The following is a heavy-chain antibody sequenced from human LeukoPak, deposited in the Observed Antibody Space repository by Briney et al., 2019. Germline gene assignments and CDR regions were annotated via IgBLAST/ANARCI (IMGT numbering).Heavy chain of an antibody. J-gene: IGHJ6*03. CDR1: GFTFSGYA. CDR3: ARESGSSSSWYLYYYYYMDV. V-gene: IGHV3-23*01. D-gene: IGHD6-13*01. Sequence: GGSLRLSCAASGFTFSGYAMSWVRQAPGKGLEWVSSISSNGGTTYYADSVKGRFTISRDNSKDTLFLQMNSLRAEDTAVYYCARESGSSSSWYLYYYYYMDVWGKGTTVTISS. CDR2: ISSNGGTT.